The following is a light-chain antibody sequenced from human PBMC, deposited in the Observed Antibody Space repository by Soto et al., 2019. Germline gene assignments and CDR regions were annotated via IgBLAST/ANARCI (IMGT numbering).Light chain of an antibody. CDR1: QSLLHKNGNNY. CDR3: MQALQIPWT. CDR2: LGS. V-gene: IGKV2-28*01. J-gene: IGKJ1*01. Sequence: EIVMTQSPLSLPVTPGEPASISCRSSQSLLHKNGNNYFNWYLQKPGQSPQHLIYLGSRRASGVTDRFRGSGSGTDFTLKISRVEAEDVGVSYCMQALQIPWTFGQGTRV.